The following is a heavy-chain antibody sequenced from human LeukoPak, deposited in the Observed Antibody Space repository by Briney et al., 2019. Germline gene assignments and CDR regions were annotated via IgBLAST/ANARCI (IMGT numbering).Heavy chain of an antibody. Sequence: SETLSLTCAVYGGSFSGYYWSWIRQPPGKGLEWIGEINHSGSTNYNPSLKSRVTISVDTSKNQFSLKLSSVTAADTAVYYCARRGYFDWLLHPWGQGTLVTVSS. D-gene: IGHD3-9*01. CDR2: INHSGST. J-gene: IGHJ5*02. CDR3: ARRGYFDWLLHP. CDR1: GGSFSGYY. V-gene: IGHV4-34*01.